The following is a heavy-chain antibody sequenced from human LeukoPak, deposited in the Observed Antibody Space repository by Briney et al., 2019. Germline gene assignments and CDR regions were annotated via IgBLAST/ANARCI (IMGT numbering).Heavy chain of an antibody. V-gene: IGHV3-53*01. J-gene: IGHJ3*02. CDR3: ATRYCSGGSCYSRDAFDI. CDR1: GFTFGSYW. D-gene: IGHD2-15*01. Sequence: GGSLRLSCAASGFTFGSYWMSWVRQAPGKGLEWASVIYSGGSTYYADSVKGRFTISRDNSKNTLYLQMNSLRAEDTAVYYCATRYCSGGSCYSRDAFDIWGQGTMVTVSS. CDR2: IYSGGST.